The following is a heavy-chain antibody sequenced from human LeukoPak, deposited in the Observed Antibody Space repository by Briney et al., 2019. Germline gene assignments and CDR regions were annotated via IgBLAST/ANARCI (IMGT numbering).Heavy chain of an antibody. V-gene: IGHV1-69*05. CDR2: IIPIFGTA. D-gene: IGHD6-19*01. CDR1: GGTFSSYP. CDR3: ARLSVADAFDI. Sequence: SVKVSFKASGGTFSSYPISWVRQATGQGLEWVGGIIPIFGTANYAQKFQGRVTITTDESTSTAYMELSSLRSEDTAVYYCARLSVADAFDIWGQGTMVTVSS. J-gene: IGHJ3*02.